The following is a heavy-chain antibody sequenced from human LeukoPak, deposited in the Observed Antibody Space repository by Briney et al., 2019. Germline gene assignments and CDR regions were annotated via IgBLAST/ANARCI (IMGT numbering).Heavy chain of an antibody. Sequence: GGSLRLSCAASGFTFSSYAMHWVRQAPGKGLEWVAVIPYDGSNKYYADSVKGRFTISRDNSKNTLYLQMNSLRAEDTAVYYCARAHSSSWNWGQGTLVTVSS. D-gene: IGHD6-13*01. CDR1: GFTFSSYA. J-gene: IGHJ4*02. CDR2: IPYDGSNK. CDR3: ARAHSSSWN. V-gene: IGHV3-30-3*01.